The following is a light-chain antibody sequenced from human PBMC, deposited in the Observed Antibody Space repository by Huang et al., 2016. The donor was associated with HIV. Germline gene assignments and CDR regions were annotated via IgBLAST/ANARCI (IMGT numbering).Light chain of an antibody. J-gene: IGKJ1*01. CDR2: CAS. CDR3: HQYYNIPQT. CDR1: QSVLDSSNNKNC. Sequence: DIVVTQSPDSLAVPLGERATVNCKSRQSVLDSSNNKNCLAWYQLKPGQPPKLLVYCASTRESGVPDRCSGSGSGTDFSRTITSRQAEDVAFYYCHQYYNIPQTFGQGTKVEI. V-gene: IGKV4-1*01.